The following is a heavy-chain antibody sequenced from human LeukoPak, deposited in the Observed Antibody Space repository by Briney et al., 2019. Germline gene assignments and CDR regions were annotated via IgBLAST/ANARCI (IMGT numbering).Heavy chain of an antibody. D-gene: IGHD3-9*01. J-gene: IGHJ5*02. V-gene: IGHV4-34*01. CDR2: INHSGST. CDR3: ARGNILTGREWFDP. Sequence: SGTLSLTCAVYGGSFSGYYWSWIRQPPGKGLEWIGEINHSGSTNYNPSLKSRVTISVDMSKNQFSLKLSSVTAADTAVYYCARGNILTGREWFDPWGQGTLVTVSS. CDR1: GGSFSGYY.